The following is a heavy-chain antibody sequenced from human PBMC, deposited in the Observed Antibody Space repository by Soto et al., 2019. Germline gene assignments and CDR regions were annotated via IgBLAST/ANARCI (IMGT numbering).Heavy chain of an antibody. CDR2: IWYDGSNK. CDR3: ARDPFYSYYYYGMDV. V-gene: IGHV3-33*01. Sequence: QVQLVESGGGGVQTGRSLRLSCAASGFTFSSYGMHWVRQAPGKGLECVAVIWYDGSNKYYADSVKGRFTISRDNSKNTLYLQMHSLRAEDTAVYYCARDPFYSYYYYGMDVWGQGPTVTVSS. CDR1: GFTFSSYG. J-gene: IGHJ6*02.